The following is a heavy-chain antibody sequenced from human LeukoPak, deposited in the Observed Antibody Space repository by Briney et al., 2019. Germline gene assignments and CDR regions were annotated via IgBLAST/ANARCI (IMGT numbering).Heavy chain of an antibody. CDR3: ARDATTVVTPDY. V-gene: IGHV3-21*01. CDR2: ISSSSSNYI. D-gene: IGHD4-23*01. Sequence: GGSLRLSCAASGFTFSSYTMNWVRQAPGKGLEWVSSISSSSSNYINYADSVKGRFTISRDNAKKALYLQMNSLRAEDTAVYYCARDATTVVTPDYWGQGTLVTVSS. J-gene: IGHJ4*02. CDR1: GFTFSSYT.